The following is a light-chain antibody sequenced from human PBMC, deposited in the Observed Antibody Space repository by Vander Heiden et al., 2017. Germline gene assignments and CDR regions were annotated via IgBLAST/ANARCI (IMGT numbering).Light chain of an antibody. V-gene: IGKV3-20*01. CDR3: QQYGSSPRT. J-gene: IGKJ1*01. CDR1: QSASSSY. CDR2: GAS. Sequence: ESALTQSPGTLSLSPGERATLSCRASQSASSSYLAWYQQKPGQAPRLLIYGASSRATGIPDRFSGSGSGTDFTLTISRLEPEDFAVYYCQQYGSSPRTFGQGTKVEIK.